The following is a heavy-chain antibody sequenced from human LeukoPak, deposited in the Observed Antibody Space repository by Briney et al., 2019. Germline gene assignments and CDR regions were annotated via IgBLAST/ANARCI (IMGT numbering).Heavy chain of an antibody. J-gene: IGHJ4*02. CDR1: GYTFTGYY. CDR3: ARDRGNDDYAGDY. Sequence: ASVKASCKASGYTFTGYYMHWVRQAPGQGLEWMGWINPNSGGTNCAQNFQGRVTMTRDTSISTAYMELSSLRSDDTAVYYCARDRGNDDYAGDYWGQGTLVTVST. CDR2: INPNSGGT. V-gene: IGHV1-2*02. D-gene: IGHD4-17*01.